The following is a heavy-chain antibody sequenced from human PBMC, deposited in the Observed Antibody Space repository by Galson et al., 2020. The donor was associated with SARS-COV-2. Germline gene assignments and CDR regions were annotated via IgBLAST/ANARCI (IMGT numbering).Heavy chain of an antibody. CDR3: ARDGTLSSFDF. D-gene: IGHD1-26*01. V-gene: IGHV1-69*08. Sequence: KISCKASGGTFSSNTVSWVRQAPGQGLEGMGRIIPVVDRTNYAHNFQGRVTITADTSTGTAYMELSSVRYEDTAVYYCARDGTLSSFDFWGQGTLVTVSS. CDR1: GGTFSSNT. CDR2: IIPVVDRT. J-gene: IGHJ4*02.